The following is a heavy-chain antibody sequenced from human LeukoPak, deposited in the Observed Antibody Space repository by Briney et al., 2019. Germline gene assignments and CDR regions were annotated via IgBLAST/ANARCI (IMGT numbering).Heavy chain of an antibody. CDR1: GYTFTAYY. Sequence: ASVKVSCKASGYTFTAYYIHWVRQAPGQGLEWMGWIDPNSGDTKYAEKFQGRVTMTRDTSFSTAYMELSRLRSDDTAVYYCARCRRVADNWFDPWGQGTLVTVSS. V-gene: IGHV1-2*02. CDR3: ARCRRVADNWFDP. CDR2: IDPNSGDT. J-gene: IGHJ5*02. D-gene: IGHD2-15*01.